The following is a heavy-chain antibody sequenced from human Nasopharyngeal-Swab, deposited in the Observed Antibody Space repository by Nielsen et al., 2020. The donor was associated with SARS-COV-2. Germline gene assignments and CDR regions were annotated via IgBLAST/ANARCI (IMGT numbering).Heavy chain of an antibody. CDR3: ASIMTTVVYYFDY. V-gene: IGHV1-46*01. J-gene: IGHJ4*02. D-gene: IGHD4-23*01. CDR1: GYTFTSYY. Sequence: ASVKVSCKAYGYTFTSYYMHWVRQAPGQRLEWMGVINPSGGSTSYAQNFQGRVTMTRDTSTSTVYMELSSLRSDDTAVYYCASIMTTVVYYFDYWGQGTLVTVSS. CDR2: INPSGGST.